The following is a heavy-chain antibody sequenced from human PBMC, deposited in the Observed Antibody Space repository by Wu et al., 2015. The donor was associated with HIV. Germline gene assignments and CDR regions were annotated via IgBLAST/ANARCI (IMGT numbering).Heavy chain of an antibody. CDR1: GGTFSSYA. Sequence: QVELVQSGAEVKKPGASVKVSCKASGGTFSSYAISWVRQAPGQGLEWMGGIIPIFGTANYAQKFQGRVTITADESTSTAYMELSSLRSEDTAVYYCARAVWRTYYYYYYIGRRRGQRDHGSTVSS. V-gene: IGHV1-69*13. CDR2: IIPIFGTA. J-gene: IGHJ6*03. CDR3: ARAVWRTYYYYYYIGRR. D-gene: IGHD1-14*01.